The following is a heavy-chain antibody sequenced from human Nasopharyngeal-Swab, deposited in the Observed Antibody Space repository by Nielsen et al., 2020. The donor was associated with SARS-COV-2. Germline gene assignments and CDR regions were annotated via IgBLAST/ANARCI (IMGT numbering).Heavy chain of an antibody. CDR3: ARGVGVDDFWSGRFDY. D-gene: IGHD3-3*01. J-gene: IGHJ4*02. CDR1: GFTVSGNF. V-gene: IGHV3-53*01. Sequence: GESLKISCAASGFTVSGNFMTWVRQAPGKGLEWVSVIYSAGQTNYADSVKGRFTISRDNSKNPLYLQMNSLRAEDTAVYYCARGVGVDDFWSGRFDYWGQGTLVTVSS. CDR2: IYSAGQT.